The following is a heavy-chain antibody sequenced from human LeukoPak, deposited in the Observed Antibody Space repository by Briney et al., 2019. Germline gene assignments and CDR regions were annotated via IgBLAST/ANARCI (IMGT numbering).Heavy chain of an antibody. Sequence: TPGGSLRLSCAASGFTFSDYSIEWVRQAPGKGLEWVSSISSSSSYIYYADSVKGRFTISRDNAENSLYLQMNSLRAEDTAVYYCAGDIGIRGVEVVFDYWGQGTLVTVSS. V-gene: IGHV3-21*01. CDR1: GFTFSDYS. CDR3: AGDIGIRGVEVVFDY. J-gene: IGHJ4*02. CDR2: ISSSSSYI. D-gene: IGHD3-10*01.